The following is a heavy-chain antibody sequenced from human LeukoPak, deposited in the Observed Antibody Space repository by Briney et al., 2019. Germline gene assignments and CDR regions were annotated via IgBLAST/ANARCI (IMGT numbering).Heavy chain of an antibody. CDR2: ISNSGST. CDR3: ARDRHAYSGTDY. J-gene: IGHJ4*02. CDR1: GASVSSGTYY. V-gene: IGHV4-61*01. D-gene: IGHD1-26*01. Sequence: SETLSLTCAVSGASVSSGTYYWSWIRQPPGKGLEWVGYISNSGSTNYNPSLKSRVTISADTSKNQFSLKLSSVTAADTAVYYCARDRHAYSGTDYWGQGTLVTVSS.